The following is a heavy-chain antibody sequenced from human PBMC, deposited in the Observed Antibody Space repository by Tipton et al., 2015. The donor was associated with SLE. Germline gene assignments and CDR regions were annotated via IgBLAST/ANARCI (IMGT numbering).Heavy chain of an antibody. V-gene: IGHV4-59*01. CDR3: ARGPNYCTTTSCPFEY. CDR2: MFYSGTT. J-gene: IGHJ4*02. D-gene: IGHD2-2*01. CDR1: GGSISSYY. Sequence: TLSLTCTVSGGSISSYYWSWIRQPPGKGLEWIGYMFYSGTTNYNPSLKSRVTISVDTSKNQFSLKLSSVTAADTAVYYCARGPNYCTTTSCPFEYWGQGTLVTVSS.